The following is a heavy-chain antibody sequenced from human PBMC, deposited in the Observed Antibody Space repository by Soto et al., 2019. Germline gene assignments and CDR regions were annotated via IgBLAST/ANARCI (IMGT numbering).Heavy chain of an antibody. J-gene: IGHJ6*02. Sequence: QVKLVQSGAEVKKPGASVKVSCKASGYTFTGYYMHWVRQAPGQGLEWMGWINPNSGGTNYAQKFQGWVTMTRDTSISTAYMELSRLRSDDTAVYYCARDMETYYYYGMDVWGQGTTVTVSS. CDR3: ARDMETYYYYGMDV. V-gene: IGHV1-2*04. CDR2: INPNSGGT. CDR1: GYTFTGYY. D-gene: IGHD3-3*01.